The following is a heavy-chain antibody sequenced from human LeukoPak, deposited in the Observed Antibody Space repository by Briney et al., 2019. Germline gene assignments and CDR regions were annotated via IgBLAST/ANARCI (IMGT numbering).Heavy chain of an antibody. Sequence: ASVKVSCKASGYPFTGYYVHWVRQAPGHGLEWMGWINPRNGDTHSAQKFQGRVSMTGDTSITTAYMELSSLTSDNTAVYYCATGAQYGLWGVPYFYYMHVWGTGTTVTVSS. J-gene: IGHJ6*03. V-gene: IGHV1-2*02. CDR1: GYPFTGYY. CDR2: INPRNGDT. CDR3: ATGAQYGLWGVPYFYYMHV. D-gene: IGHD3-10*01.